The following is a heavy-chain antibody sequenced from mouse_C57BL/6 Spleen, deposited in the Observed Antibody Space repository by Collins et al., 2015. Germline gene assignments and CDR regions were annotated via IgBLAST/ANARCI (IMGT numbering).Heavy chain of an antibody. D-gene: IGHD1-1*01. CDR1: GYTFTSYG. CDR3: AIYYYGSRRRYFDV. J-gene: IGHJ1*03. CDR2: IYIGNGYT. V-gene: IGHV1-58*01. Sequence: EVQLQQSGAELVRPGSSVKMSCKTSGYTFTSYGINWVKQRPGQGLEWIGYIYIGNGYTEYNEKFKGKATLTSDTSSSTAYIQLSSLTSEDSAIYFCAIYYYGSRRRYFDVWGTGTTVTVSS.